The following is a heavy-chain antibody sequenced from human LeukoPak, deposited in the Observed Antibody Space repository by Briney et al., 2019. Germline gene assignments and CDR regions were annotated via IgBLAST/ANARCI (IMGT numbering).Heavy chain of an antibody. CDR1: GFTFSSDW. CDR2: KKQGGAEK. J-gene: IGHJ4*02. D-gene: IGHD3-16*01. V-gene: IGHV3-7*01. Sequence: GGALRLSCAASGFTFSSDWMNCVRQAPGMGRGWVDIKKQGGAEKYYVHSVQDQFTVSRENDKNSRHLQRNSLRAEDMGVYYGARGGGNWGQGTLVTVPS. CDR3: ARGGGN.